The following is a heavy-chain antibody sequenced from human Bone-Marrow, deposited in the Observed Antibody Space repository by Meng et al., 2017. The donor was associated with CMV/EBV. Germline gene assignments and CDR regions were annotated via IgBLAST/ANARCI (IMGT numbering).Heavy chain of an antibody. CDR3: ARDLDRTFESAFDI. CDR1: GGTFSSYA. CDR2: IIPILGIA. Sequence: SVKVSCKASGGTFSSYAISWVRQAPGQGLEWMGGIIPILGIANYAQKFQGRVTITADKSTSTAHMELSSLRSEDTAVYYCARDLDRTFESAFDIWGQGTMVPVAS. V-gene: IGHV1-69*10. D-gene: IGHD2/OR15-2a*01. J-gene: IGHJ3*02.